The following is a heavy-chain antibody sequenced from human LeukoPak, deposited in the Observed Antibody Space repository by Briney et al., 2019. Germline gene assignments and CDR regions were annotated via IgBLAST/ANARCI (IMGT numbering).Heavy chain of an antibody. CDR3: ARDTLLGYCSGGSCYSEDY. V-gene: IGHV1-18*01. CDR1: GYTFTSYG. J-gene: IGHJ4*02. D-gene: IGHD2-15*01. CDR2: ISAYNGNT. Sequence: GASVKVSCKASGYTFTSYGISWVRQAPGQGLEWMGWISAYNGNTNYAQKLQGRVTMTTDTSTSTAYMELRSLRSDDTAVYYCARDTLLGYCSGGSCYSEDYWGQGTLVTVSS.